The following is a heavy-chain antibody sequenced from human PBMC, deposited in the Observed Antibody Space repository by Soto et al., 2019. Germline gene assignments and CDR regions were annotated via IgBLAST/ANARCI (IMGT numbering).Heavy chain of an antibody. Sequence: QVQLVQPAAEVKKPGSSVKVSCKASGGTFSSYAISWVRQSPGQVLEWMGGIIPIFGTANYAQKFQGRVTITADESTSTAYMELSRLRSEDTAVYYCARGGAHIPLDYLGQGTMVTVSS. J-gene: IGHJ4*02. V-gene: IGHV1-69*01. CDR3: ARGGAHIPLDY. CDR1: GGTFSSYA. CDR2: IIPIFGTA. D-gene: IGHD2-21*01.